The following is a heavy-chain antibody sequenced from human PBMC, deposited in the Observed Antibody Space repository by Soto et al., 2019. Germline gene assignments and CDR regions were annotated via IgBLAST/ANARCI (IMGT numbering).Heavy chain of an antibody. D-gene: IGHD6-19*01. V-gene: IGHV3-23*01. J-gene: IGHJ4*02. Sequence: GGSLRLSCEASGFIFSSYAMNWVRQAPGKGLQWVSSITGSSDYTSYIASVKGRFTISRDNSKNTLYLQMDRLRVDDTAVYFCARDASGPFDYWGQGTLVTVSS. CDR1: GFIFSSYA. CDR2: ITGSSDYT. CDR3: ARDASGPFDY.